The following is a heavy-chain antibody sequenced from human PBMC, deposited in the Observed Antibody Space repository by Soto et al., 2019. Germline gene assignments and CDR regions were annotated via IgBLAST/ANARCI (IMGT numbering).Heavy chain of an antibody. CDR2: ISYHGRNT. CDR1: GFTFSGYG. CDR3: VKAGSLEVPDVPLEEYYFDH. J-gene: IGHJ4*02. Sequence: SVRLSCAASGFTFSGYGMQWVRQAPGNGLEWGAVISYHGRNTYYVDSVKGRFTISRDDSNNPLYLQMDSLRAEDTALYYCVKAGSLEVPDVPLEEYYFDHWGQGTLVTVSS. V-gene: IGHV3-30*18. D-gene: IGHD3-3*01.